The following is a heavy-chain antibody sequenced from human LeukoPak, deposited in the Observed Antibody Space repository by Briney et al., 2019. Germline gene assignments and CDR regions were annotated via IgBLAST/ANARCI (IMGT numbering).Heavy chain of an antibody. CDR1: GYSFTSYW. J-gene: IGHJ3*02. Sequence: GESLKISCKGSGYSFTSYWIGWVRQMPGKGLEWMGIIYPGDSDTRYSPSFQGQVTISADKSISTAYLQWSSLKASDTAMYYCARAGSSSRRVQGAFGIWGQGTMVTVSS. D-gene: IGHD6-13*01. CDR3: ARAGSSSRRVQGAFGI. CDR2: IYPGDSDT. V-gene: IGHV5-51*01.